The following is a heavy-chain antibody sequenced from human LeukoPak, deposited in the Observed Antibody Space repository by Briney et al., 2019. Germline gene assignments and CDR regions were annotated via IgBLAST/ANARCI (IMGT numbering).Heavy chain of an antibody. Sequence: ASVKVSCKASGYTFTSYGISWVRQVPGQGLEWMGWISAYNGNTNYAQKLQGRVTMTTDTSTSTAYMELRSLRSDDTAVYYCARDLDPFYYDILTGYNALGYWGQGTLVTVSS. V-gene: IGHV1-18*01. CDR1: GYTFTSYG. CDR3: ARDLDPFYYDILTGYNALGY. J-gene: IGHJ4*02. CDR2: ISAYNGNT. D-gene: IGHD3-9*01.